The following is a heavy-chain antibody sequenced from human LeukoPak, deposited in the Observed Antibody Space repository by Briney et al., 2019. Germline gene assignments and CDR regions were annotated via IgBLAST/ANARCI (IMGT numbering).Heavy chain of an antibody. D-gene: IGHD1-1*01. J-gene: IGHJ4*02. Sequence: SETLSLTCAVYGGSFSVYYWSWIRQPPGKGLEWIGEINHSGSTNYNPSLKSRVTISVDTSKNQFSLKLSSVTAADTAVYYCAGGWKVGARSFDYWGQGTLVTVSS. V-gene: IGHV4-34*01. CDR2: INHSGST. CDR1: GGSFSVYY. CDR3: AGGWKVGARSFDY.